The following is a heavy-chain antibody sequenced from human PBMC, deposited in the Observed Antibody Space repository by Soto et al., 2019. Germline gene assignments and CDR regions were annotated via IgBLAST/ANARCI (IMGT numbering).Heavy chain of an antibody. CDR1: GFSFSTYG. D-gene: IGHD6-13*01. CDR3: ARDPASVGYHFDL. J-gene: IGHJ4*02. Sequence: QVQLVESGAGVVQPGRSLKLSCAASGFSFSTYGFHWVRQAPGKGPEWVAVIWFDGSKKYYADSVEGRFTISRDNSKNTLFLQMNTLRDEDTAVYYCARDPASVGYHFDLWGQGTLVTVSS. V-gene: IGHV3-33*01. CDR2: IWFDGSKK.